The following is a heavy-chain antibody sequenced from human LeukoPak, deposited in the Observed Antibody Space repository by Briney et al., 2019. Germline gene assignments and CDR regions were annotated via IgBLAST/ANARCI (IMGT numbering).Heavy chain of an antibody. D-gene: IGHD3-10*01. CDR3: AKHNEITMVRGVLDY. V-gene: IGHV3-23*01. Sequence: GGSLRLSCAASGFTFSNYGMSWVRQAPGKGLEWVSPISGSGGSTYYADSVKGRFSISRDNSKNTVYLQMSSLRAEDTAVYYCAKHNEITMVRGVLDYWGQGTLVTVSS. CDR1: GFTFSNYG. CDR2: ISGSGGST. J-gene: IGHJ4*02.